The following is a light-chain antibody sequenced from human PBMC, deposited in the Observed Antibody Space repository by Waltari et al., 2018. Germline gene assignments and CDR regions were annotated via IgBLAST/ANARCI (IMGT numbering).Light chain of an antibody. CDR2: RNN. J-gene: IGLJ1*01. V-gene: IGLV1-40*01. CDR1: SWNTGSRE. CDR3: QSYDISLDAYV. Sequence: QSILTQSPSVSGAPGQTVPISSTGSSWNTGSREVQWYLQLPGAAPRPLIYRNNIRTSGVPDRFSGSKSGTSASLAITGLQAEDEADYYCQSYDISLDAYVFGTGTRVTVL.